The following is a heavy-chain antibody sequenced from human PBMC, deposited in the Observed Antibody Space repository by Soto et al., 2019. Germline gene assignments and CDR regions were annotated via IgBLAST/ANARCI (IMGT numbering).Heavy chain of an antibody. D-gene: IGHD3-10*01. J-gene: IGHJ4*02. CDR2: ISSSGSTA. V-gene: IGHV3-48*03. CDR1: GFTFSRFE. Sequence: GGSLRLSCAASGFTFSRFELHWVRQAPGKGLEWISYISSSGSTAYYASSVEGRFTISRDNANNSVYLQMDSLRTEDTALYYCTRAAWFPYLSFYWGQGALVTVSS. CDR3: TRAAWFPYLSFY.